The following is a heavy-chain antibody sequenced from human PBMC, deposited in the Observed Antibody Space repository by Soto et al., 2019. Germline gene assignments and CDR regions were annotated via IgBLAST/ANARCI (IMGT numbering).Heavy chain of an antibody. V-gene: IGHV3-64*01. J-gene: IGHJ6*03. CDR2: ISSNGGST. Sequence: HPGGSLRLSCAASGFTFSSYAMHWVRQAPGKGLEYVSAISSNGGSTYYANSVKGRFTISRDNSKNTLYLQMGSLRAEDMAVYYCARTIISQTIYYMDVWGKGTTVTVSS. CDR1: GFTFSSYA. D-gene: IGHD3-10*01. CDR3: ARTIISQTIYYMDV.